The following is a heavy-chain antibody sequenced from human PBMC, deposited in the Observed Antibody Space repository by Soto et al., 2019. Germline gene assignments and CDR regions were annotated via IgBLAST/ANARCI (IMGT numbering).Heavy chain of an antibody. D-gene: IGHD3-10*01. CDR2: INHSGST. V-gene: IGHV4-34*01. J-gene: IGHJ6*02. CDR3: ARGTWFGELTRYYYYGMDV. CDR1: GGSFSGYY. Sequence: SETLSLTCAVYGGSFSGYYWSWIRQPPGKGLEWIGEINHSGSTNYNPSLKSRVTISVDTSKNQFSLKLSSVTAADTAVYYCARGTWFGELTRYYYYGMDVWGQGTTVTVYS.